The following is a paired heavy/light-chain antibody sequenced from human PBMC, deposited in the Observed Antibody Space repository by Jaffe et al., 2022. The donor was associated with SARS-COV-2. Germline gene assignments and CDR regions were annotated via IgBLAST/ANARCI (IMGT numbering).Heavy chain of an antibody. CDR1: GFTFRSYW. D-gene: IGHD6-19*01. CDR2: IKQDESEK. CDR3: ARAGYDSGWVGVYFDS. V-gene: IGHV3-7*01. Sequence: EVQLVESGGGLVQPGGSLRLSCVASGFTFRSYWMSWIRQAPGKGLEWVANIKQDESEKYYVDSVRGRFTISRDNAKNSLFLQMSSLRAEDTAVYYCARAGYDSGWVGVYFDSCGQGTQVTVSS. J-gene: IGHJ4*02.
Light chain of an antibody. V-gene: IGKV1-5*03. CDR2: KAS. CDR3: QQYDTYSHHT. J-gene: IGKJ2*01. Sequence: DIQMTQSPSTLSASVGDRVTITCRASQSVSRWLAWYQQKPGKAPKLLIYKASSLESGVPSRFSGSGSGTEFTLTISSLQPDDFATYYCQQYDTYSHHTFGQGTKLEIK. CDR1: QSVSRW.